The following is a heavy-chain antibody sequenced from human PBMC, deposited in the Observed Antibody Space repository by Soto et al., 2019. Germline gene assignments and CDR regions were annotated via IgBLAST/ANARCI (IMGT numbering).Heavy chain of an antibody. CDR1: GDSINNFY. Sequence: QVQLQESGPGRVKPSETLSLTCTVSGDSINNFYWTWIRLLPGKGLEWIGYSFYSGSTDYNPSLRNRGTISVDMAKNPFSLKFTSVTAADPAVYYWARSANTYLYYIDVWGKGTTVTVSS. CDR2: SFYSGST. V-gene: IGHV4-59*01. J-gene: IGHJ6*03. CDR3: ARSANTYLYYIDV.